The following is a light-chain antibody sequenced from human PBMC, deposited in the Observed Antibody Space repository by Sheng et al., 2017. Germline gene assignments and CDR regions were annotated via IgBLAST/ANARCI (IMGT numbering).Light chain of an antibody. Sequence: DIQMTQSPSTLSASVGDRVTITCRASQSIGGWLAWYQQKPGRAPKLLIYKTSGLESGVPSRFSGSGSGTEFTLTISGLQPDDFVTYYCQQYHRYSTFGQGTKVEFK. V-gene: IGKV1-5*03. CDR1: QSIGGW. CDR2: KTS. CDR3: QQYHRYST. J-gene: IGKJ1*01.